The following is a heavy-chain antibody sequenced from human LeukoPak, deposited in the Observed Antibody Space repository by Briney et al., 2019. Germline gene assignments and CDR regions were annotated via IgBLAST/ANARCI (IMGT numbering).Heavy chain of an antibody. CDR1: GFTFSDHY. V-gene: IGHV3-72*01. D-gene: IGHD1-26*01. CDR3: ARRFSGSYSGIDY. Sequence: GGSLRLSCAASGFTFSDHYMDWVRQAPGKGREWVGRTRNKANSYTTEYAASVTGRFTISRDDSKNSLYLQMNSLKTEDTAVYYCARRFSGSYSGIDYWGQGTLVTVSS. CDR2: TRNKANSYTT. J-gene: IGHJ4*02.